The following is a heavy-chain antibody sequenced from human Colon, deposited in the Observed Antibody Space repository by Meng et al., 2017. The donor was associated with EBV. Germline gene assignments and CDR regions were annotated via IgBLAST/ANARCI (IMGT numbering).Heavy chain of an antibody. Sequence: VQVVGSGGGLVRPGGSLRLSCAASGFTFSSSALSWVRQAPGRGLEWVSTISGSGLSTYYADSVKGRFTISRDNSKNTLYLQMNSLRAEDTALYYCATALYWGQGTLVPSPQ. D-gene: IGHD2-15*01. V-gene: IGHV3-23*04. CDR2: ISGSGLST. CDR1: GFTFSSSA. J-gene: IGHJ4*02. CDR3: ATALY.